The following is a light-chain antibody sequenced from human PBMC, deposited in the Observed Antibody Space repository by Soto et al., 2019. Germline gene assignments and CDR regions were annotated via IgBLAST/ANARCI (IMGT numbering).Light chain of an antibody. Sequence: EIVMTQSPATLSVSPGERATLSCRASQSVSSNLAWYQQKPGQAPRLLIYEASNRATGIPARFSGNGSGSDFTLTISSLEPEDSAVYYCQQRSNWPPWTFGQGTKVDIK. CDR1: QSVSSN. CDR2: EAS. CDR3: QQRSNWPPWT. V-gene: IGKV3-11*01. J-gene: IGKJ1*01.